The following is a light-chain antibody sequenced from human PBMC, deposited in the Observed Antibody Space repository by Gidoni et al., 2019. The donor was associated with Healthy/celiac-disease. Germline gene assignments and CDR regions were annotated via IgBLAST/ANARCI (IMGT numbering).Light chain of an antibody. J-gene: IGKJ1*01. V-gene: IGKV3-20*01. CDR3: QQYGSSPRT. CDR1: QSISSSY. CDR2: GAS. Sequence: DIVLTQSPGTLSLSPGERATLSCRASQSISSSYLAWYKQKPGHAPTLLLYGASSRATGIPDRLSGSGSGTDFTITISRLVPEDFAVYYCQQYGSSPRTFGQGTKVEIK.